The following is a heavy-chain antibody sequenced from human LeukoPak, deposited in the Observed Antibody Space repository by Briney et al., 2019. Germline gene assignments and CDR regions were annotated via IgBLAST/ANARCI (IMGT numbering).Heavy chain of an antibody. V-gene: IGHV1-24*01. J-gene: IGHJ4*02. D-gene: IGHD2-15*01. CDR3: ATPSGYCSGGSCFTFDY. CDR2: FDPEDGET. Sequence: ASVKVSCKVSGYTLTELSMHWVQQAPGKGLEWMGGFDPEDGETIYAQKFQGRVTMTEDTSTDTAYMELSSLRSEDTAVYYCATPSGYCSGGSCFTFDYWGQGTLVTVSS. CDR1: GYTLTELS.